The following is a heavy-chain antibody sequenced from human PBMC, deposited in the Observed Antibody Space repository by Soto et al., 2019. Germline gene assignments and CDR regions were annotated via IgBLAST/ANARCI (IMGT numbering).Heavy chain of an antibody. D-gene: IGHD3-22*01. V-gene: IGHV3-33*01. CDR3: ARDGPYYYASSGYYSPIDY. Sequence: QVQLVESGGGVVQPGRSLRLSCAASGFTFSSYGMHWVRQAPGKGLEWVAVIWYDGSNKYYADSVKGRFTISRDNSKNTLYLQMNSLRAEDTAVYYCARDGPYYYASSGYYSPIDYWGQGTLVTVSS. CDR2: IWYDGSNK. CDR1: GFTFSSYG. J-gene: IGHJ4*02.